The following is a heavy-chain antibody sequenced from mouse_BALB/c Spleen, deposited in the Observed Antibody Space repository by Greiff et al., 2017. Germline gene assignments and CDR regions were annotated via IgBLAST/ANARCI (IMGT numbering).Heavy chain of an antibody. Sequence: EVNVVESGGGLVQPGGSRKLSCAASGFTFSSFGMHWVRQAPEKGLEWVAYISSGSSTIYYADTVKGRFTISRDNPKNTLFLQMTSLRSEDTAMYYCARGKVYAMDYWGQGTSVTVAS. CDR3: ARGKVYAMDY. CDR2: ISSGSSTI. V-gene: IGHV5-17*02. J-gene: IGHJ4*01. CDR1: GFTFSSFG.